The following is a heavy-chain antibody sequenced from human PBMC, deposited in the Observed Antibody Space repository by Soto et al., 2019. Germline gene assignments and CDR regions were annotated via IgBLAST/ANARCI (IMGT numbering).Heavy chain of an antibody. D-gene: IGHD3-22*01. V-gene: IGHV3-30*18. CDR1: GFTFSSYG. CDR3: AKDMYDSSGSHYGMDV. CDR2: ISYDGSNE. Sequence: GGSLRLSCAVSGFTFSSYGMHWVRQAPGKGLEWVTVISYDGSNEYYADSVKGRFIISRDNSKNMLYLQMDSLRVEDTAVYYCAKDMYDSSGSHYGMDVWGQGTPVTVSS. J-gene: IGHJ6*02.